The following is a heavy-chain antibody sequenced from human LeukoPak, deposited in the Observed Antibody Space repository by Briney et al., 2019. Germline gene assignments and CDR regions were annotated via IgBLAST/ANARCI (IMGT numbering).Heavy chain of an antibody. D-gene: IGHD2-2*01. CDR3: ARVPPSAHQLLSSDY. CDR2: ISADNGET. V-gene: IGHV1-18*04. Sequence: ASVKVSCKASGYTFTNYGISWVRQAPGQGLEWMAWISADNGETRYAQNLQGRVTMTTDTSTSTAYMELRSLRSDDTAVYYCARVPPSAHQLLSSDYWGQGTQVTVSS. CDR1: GYTFTNYG. J-gene: IGHJ4*02.